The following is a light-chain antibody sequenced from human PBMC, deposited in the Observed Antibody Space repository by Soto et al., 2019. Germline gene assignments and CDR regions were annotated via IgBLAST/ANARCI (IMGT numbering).Light chain of an antibody. CDR1: QSVGTS. V-gene: IGKV3-11*01. Sequence: EIVMTQSAATVAWCTGERTTLSCRASQSVGTSLAWYKQQPGQAPRLLIHDAAYRASGIPERFSGSGSGTAFSLSISSLEPDDFAVYYCQHRSSWPRSFGRGTKV. CDR3: QHRSSWPRS. J-gene: IGKJ1*01. CDR2: DAA.